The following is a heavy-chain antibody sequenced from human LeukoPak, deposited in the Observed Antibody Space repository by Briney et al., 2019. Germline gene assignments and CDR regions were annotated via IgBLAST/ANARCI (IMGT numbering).Heavy chain of an antibody. D-gene: IGHD3-22*01. V-gene: IGHV1-18*01. CDR1: GYTFTSYG. Sequence: GASVKVSCKASGYTFTSYGISWVRQAPGQGLEWMGWISAYNGNTNYAQKLQGRVTMTTDTSTSTAYMELRSLRSDDTAVYYCARAAGPEKSYYYDSSGCADYWGQGTLVTVSS. CDR2: ISAYNGNT. CDR3: ARAAGPEKSYYYDSSGCADY. J-gene: IGHJ4*02.